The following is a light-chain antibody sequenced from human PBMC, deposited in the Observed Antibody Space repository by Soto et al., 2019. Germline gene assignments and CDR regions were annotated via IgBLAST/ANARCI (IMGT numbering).Light chain of an antibody. Sequence: VLTQSPRSLAVSLGERATVNCRSSQSVLDNSTNKSYLAWYQKKPGHPPKLLVHWASVREAGVPDRFSGGGSGTDFTLTISSLQAEDVAVYYCHQYYTTPPTFGQGTQLEIK. V-gene: IGKV4-1*01. CDR1: QSVLDNSTNKSY. J-gene: IGKJ2*01. CDR3: HQYYTTPPT. CDR2: WAS.